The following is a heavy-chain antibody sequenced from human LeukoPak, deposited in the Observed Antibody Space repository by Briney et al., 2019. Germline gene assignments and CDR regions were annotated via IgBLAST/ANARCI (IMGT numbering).Heavy chain of an antibody. D-gene: IGHD6-13*01. J-gene: IGHJ4*02. CDR3: ARVTHSSSWYDFDY. Sequence: PGGSLRLSCAASGFTFSSYSMNWVRQAPGKGLEWVSSISSSSSYIYYADSVKGRFTTSRDNAKNSLYLQMNSLRAEDTAVYYCARVTHSSSWYDFDYWGQGTLVTVSS. CDR2: ISSSSSYI. CDR1: GFTFSSYS. V-gene: IGHV3-21*01.